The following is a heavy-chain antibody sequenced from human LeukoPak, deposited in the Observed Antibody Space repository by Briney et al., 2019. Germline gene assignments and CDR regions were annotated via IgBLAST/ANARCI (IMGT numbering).Heavy chain of an antibody. Sequence: PGGSLRLSCAASGFTFSSYSINWVRQAPGKGLEWVSYISSSSSTIYYADSVKGRFTISRDNAKNSLYLQMNSLRAEDTAVYYCARDADSGVVVPAAILNYYYYGMDVWGQGTTVTVSS. V-gene: IGHV3-48*01. J-gene: IGHJ6*01. D-gene: IGHD2-2*01. CDR3: ARDADSGVVVPAAILNYYYYGMDV. CDR2: ISSSSSTI. CDR1: GFTFSSYS.